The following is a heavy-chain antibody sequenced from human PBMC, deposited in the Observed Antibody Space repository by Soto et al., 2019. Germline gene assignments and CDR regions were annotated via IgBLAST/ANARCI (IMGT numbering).Heavy chain of an antibody. V-gene: IGHV3-74*01. CDR3: AGRGIVSSYYYAMDV. Sequence: EVRLVESGGGLVQPGGSLRLSCEASGFTFSNYWMHWVRQAPGKGLVWVSRISSDESSTSYADSVKGRFTISRDNAKNTLFLQMDSLRAEDTAVYYCAGRGIVSSYYYAMDVWGQGTTVTVSS. J-gene: IGHJ6*02. D-gene: IGHD2-15*01. CDR2: ISSDESST. CDR1: GFTFSNYW.